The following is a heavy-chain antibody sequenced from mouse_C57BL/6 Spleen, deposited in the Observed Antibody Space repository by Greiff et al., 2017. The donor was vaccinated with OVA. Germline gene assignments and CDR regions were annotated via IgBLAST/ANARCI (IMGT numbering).Heavy chain of an antibody. V-gene: IGHV1-80*01. CDR3: AREGATRAMDY. D-gene: IGHD6-1*01. CDR1: GYAFSSYW. Sequence: QVQLQQSGAELVKPGASVKISCKASGYAFSSYWMNWVKQRPGKGLEWIGQIYPGDGDTNYNGKFKGKATLTADKSSSTAYMQLSSLPSEDSAVYFCAREGATRAMDYWGQGTSVTVSS. J-gene: IGHJ4*01. CDR2: IYPGDGDT.